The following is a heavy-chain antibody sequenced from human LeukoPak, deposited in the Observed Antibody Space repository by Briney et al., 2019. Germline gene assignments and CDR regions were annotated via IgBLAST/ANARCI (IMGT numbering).Heavy chain of an antibody. J-gene: IGHJ6*04. CDR1: EGTFSSYA. V-gene: IGHV1-69*13. Sequence: SVNVSCKAFEGTFSSYAISWVRRSAGQGLEWLGGFIPIFGTAKYAQKFQGRVTITADESTSTAYMELSSLRSEDTAVYYCARGGEVDYYGMDVWGKGTTVTVSS. CDR3: ARGGEVDYYGMDV. D-gene: IGHD5-12*01. CDR2: FIPIFGTA.